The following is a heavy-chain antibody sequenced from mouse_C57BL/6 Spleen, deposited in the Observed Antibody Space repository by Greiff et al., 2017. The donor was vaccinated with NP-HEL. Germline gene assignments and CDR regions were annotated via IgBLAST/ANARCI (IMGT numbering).Heavy chain of an antibody. CDR3: ARGGLYYAMDY. V-gene: IGHV1-55*01. Sequence: QVQLQQPGAELVKPGASVKMSCKASGYTFTSYWITWVKQRPGQGLEWIGDIYPGSGGTNYNEKFKSKATLTVDTSSSTAYMQLSSLTSEDSAVYYCARGGLYYAMDYWGQGTSVTVSS. CDR2: IYPGSGGT. CDR1: GYTFTSYW. J-gene: IGHJ4*01.